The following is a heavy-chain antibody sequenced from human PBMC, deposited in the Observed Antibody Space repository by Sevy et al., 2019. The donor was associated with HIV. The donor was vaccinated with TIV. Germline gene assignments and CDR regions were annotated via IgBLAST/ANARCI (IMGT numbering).Heavy chain of an antibody. CDR1: GGSFSGYY. J-gene: IGHJ4*02. Sequence: SETLSLTCAVYGGSFSGYYWSWIRQPPGKGLEWIGEINHSGSTNYNPSLKSRVTISVDTSKNQFSLKLSSVTAADTAVYYYARRVVDTAMVEPTFDYWGQGTLVTVSS. CDR2: INHSGST. CDR3: ARRVVDTAMVEPTFDY. V-gene: IGHV4-34*01. D-gene: IGHD5-18*01.